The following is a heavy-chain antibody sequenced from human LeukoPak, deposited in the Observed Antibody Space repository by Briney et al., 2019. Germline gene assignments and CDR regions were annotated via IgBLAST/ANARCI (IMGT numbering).Heavy chain of an antibody. V-gene: IGHV4-38-2*02. Sequence: PSETLSLTCTVSGYFISSGYYWGWIRQPPGKGLQWIGSIHHSGSTYYNPSLKSRVTISVDTSKNQFSLKLSSVTAADTAVYYCARAGGNFFGDYWGQGTLVTVSS. CDR1: GYFISSGYY. CDR3: ARAGGNFFGDY. CDR2: IHHSGST. J-gene: IGHJ4*02. D-gene: IGHD3-16*01.